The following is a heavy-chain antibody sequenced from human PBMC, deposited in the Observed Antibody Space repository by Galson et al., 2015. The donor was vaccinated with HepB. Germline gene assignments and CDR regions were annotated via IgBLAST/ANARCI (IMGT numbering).Heavy chain of an antibody. CDR1: GFTFSSYG. V-gene: IGHV3-30*18. J-gene: IGHJ6*02. CDR3: AKEDTAMVMGYYGMDV. Sequence: SLRLSCAASGFTFSSYGMHWVRQAPGKGLEWVAVISYDGSNKYYADSVKGRFTISRDNSKNTLYLQMNSLRAEDTAVYYCAKEDTAMVMGYYGMDVWGQGTTVTVSS. D-gene: IGHD5-18*01. CDR2: ISYDGSNK.